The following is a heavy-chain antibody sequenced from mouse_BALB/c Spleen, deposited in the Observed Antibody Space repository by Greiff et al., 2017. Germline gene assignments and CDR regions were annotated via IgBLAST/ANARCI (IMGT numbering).Heavy chain of an antibody. CDR1: GFSLTSYD. CDR3: VRDNRYEAYAMDY. D-gene: IGHD2-14*01. Sequence: VMLVESGPGLVAPSQSLSITCTVSGFSLTSYDISWIRQPPGKGLEWLGVIWTGGGTNYNSAFMSRLSISKDNSKSQVFLKMNSLQTDDTAIYYCVRDNRYEAYAMDYWGQGTSVTVSS. CDR2: IWTGGGT. J-gene: IGHJ4*01. V-gene: IGHV2-9-2*01.